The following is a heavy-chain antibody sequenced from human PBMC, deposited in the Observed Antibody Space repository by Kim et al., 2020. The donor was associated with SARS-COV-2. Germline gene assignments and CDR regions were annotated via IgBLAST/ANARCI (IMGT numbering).Heavy chain of an antibody. J-gene: IGHJ4*02. Sequence: STYDTPSLKRRVTISVDTSKNQFSLKLSSVTAADTAVYYCARSPSIVVVPAAPFDYWGQGTLVTVSS. CDR3: ARSPSIVVVPAAPFDY. D-gene: IGHD2-2*01. CDR2: ST. V-gene: IGHV4-31*02.